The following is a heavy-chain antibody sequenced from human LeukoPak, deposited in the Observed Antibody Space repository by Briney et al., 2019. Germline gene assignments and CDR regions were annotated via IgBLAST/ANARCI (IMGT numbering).Heavy chain of an antibody. V-gene: IGHV3-30*02. CDR2: IRYDGSNK. J-gene: IGHJ6*03. CDR3: AKDLGGYYYCMDV. Sequence: AGGSLRLSCAASGFTFSSYGMHWVRQAPGKGLEWVAFIRYDGSNKYYADSVKGRFTISRDNSKNTLYLQMNSLRAEDTAVYYCAKDLGGYYYCMDVWGKGTTVTISS. CDR1: GFTFSSYG.